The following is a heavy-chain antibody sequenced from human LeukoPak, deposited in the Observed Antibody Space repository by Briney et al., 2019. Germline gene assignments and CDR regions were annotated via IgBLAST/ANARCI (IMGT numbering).Heavy chain of an antibody. D-gene: IGHD3-10*01. V-gene: IGHV3-74*01. CDR2: IISNENSA. Sequence: GSLRLSCAASGFTFSSNWMHWVRQAPGKGLVWVSRIISNENSATYADSVKGRFTISRDNAKNTLYLQMNSLRAEDTAVYYCAKRGPIYSASPGNYFDYWGQGTLVTVSS. CDR3: AKRGPIYSASPGNYFDY. J-gene: IGHJ4*02. CDR1: GFTFSSNW.